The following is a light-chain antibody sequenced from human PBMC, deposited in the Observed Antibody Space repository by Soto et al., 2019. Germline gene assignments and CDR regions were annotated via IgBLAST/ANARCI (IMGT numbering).Light chain of an antibody. Sequence: QSVLTQPASVSGSPGQSITISCTGTSSDFGGYTYVSWYQQHPGKAPKLMIFDATSRPSGVSNRFSGSKSDNTASLTIAGLQAEDEADYYCSSYTSTRTYVFGTGTKVTVL. CDR3: SSYTSTRTYV. V-gene: IGLV2-14*03. CDR1: SSDFGGYTY. CDR2: DAT. J-gene: IGLJ1*01.